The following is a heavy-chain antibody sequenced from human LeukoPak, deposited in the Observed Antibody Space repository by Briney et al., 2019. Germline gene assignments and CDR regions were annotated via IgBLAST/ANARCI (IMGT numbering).Heavy chain of an antibody. J-gene: IGHJ4*02. CDR3: AKYSSSWYVAAFDY. CDR1: GFTFSSYA. Sequence: GGSLRLPCAASGFTFSSYAMSWVRQAPGKGLEWVSAISGSGGSTYYADSVKGRFTISRDNSKNTLYLQMNSLRAEDTAVYYCAKYSSSWYVAAFDYWGQGTLVTVSS. CDR2: ISGSGGST. D-gene: IGHD6-13*01. V-gene: IGHV3-23*01.